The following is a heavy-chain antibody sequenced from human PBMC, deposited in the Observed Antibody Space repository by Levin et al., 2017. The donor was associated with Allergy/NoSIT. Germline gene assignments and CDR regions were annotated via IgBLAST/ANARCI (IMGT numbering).Heavy chain of an antibody. V-gene: IGHV4-34*01. CDR1: GVSFSGYY. CDR2: INHSGST. CDR3: ATLLRLGELSNGWFFDY. Sequence: SETLSLTCAVYGVSFSGYYWSWIRQPPGKGLEWIGEINHSGSTNYNPSLKSRVTISVDTAKNQFSLRLSSVTAADTAVYYCATLLRLGELSNGWFFDYWGQGTLVTVSS. D-gene: IGHD3-16*02. J-gene: IGHJ4*02.